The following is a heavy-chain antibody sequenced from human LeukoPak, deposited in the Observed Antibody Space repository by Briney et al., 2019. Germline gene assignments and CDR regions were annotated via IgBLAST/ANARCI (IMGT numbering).Heavy chain of an antibody. CDR3: ARLASGSYGPLTPFDY. CDR1: GGSISSGGYY. V-gene: IGHV4-31*03. D-gene: IGHD1-26*01. J-gene: IGHJ4*02. Sequence: SQTLSLTCTVSGGSISSGGYYWSWIRQHPGKGLEWIGYIYCSGSTYYNPSLKSRVTISVDTSKNQFSLRLSSVTAADTAVYYSARLASGSYGPLTPFDYWGQGTLVTVSS. CDR2: IYCSGST.